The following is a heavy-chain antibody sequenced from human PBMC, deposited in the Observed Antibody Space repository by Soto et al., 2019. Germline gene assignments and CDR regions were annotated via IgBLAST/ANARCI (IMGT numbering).Heavy chain of an antibody. CDR1: GGSISSGGYY. V-gene: IGHV4-31*03. CDR3: ARAYGSGYMDV. J-gene: IGHJ6*02. CDR2: IYYSGST. D-gene: IGHD3-10*01. Sequence: QVQLQESGPGLVKPSQTLSLTYTVSGGSISSGGYYWSWIRQHPGKGLEWIGYIYYSGSTSYNPSHKSRVTISVDTSKNQFSLKLSSVTAADTAVYYCARAYGSGYMDVWGQGTTVTVSS.